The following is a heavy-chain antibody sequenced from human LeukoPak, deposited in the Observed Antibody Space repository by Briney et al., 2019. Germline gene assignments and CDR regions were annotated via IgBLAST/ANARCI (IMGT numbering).Heavy chain of an antibody. Sequence: PGGSLGLSCAASGNYWMHWVRQAPGKGLVWVSHINSDGSWTSYADSVKGRFTISKDNAKNTVYLQMNNLRAEDTAVYYCVSFYGTYWGRGTLVTVSS. CDR2: INSDGSWT. D-gene: IGHD2-2*01. CDR3: VSFYGTY. CDR1: GNYW. J-gene: IGHJ4*02. V-gene: IGHV3-74*01.